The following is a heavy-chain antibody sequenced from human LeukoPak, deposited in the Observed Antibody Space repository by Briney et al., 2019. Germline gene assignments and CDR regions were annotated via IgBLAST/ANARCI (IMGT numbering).Heavy chain of an antibody. Sequence: SETLSLTCTVSGGSISSSSYYWGWIRQPPGKGLEWIGSIYYSGSTYYNPSLKSRVTISVDTSKNQFSLTLSSVTAADTAVYYCARLVGYYYDSSGYYSSYYYYYYYMDVWGKGTTVTVSS. CDR3: ARLVGYYYDSSGYYSSYYYYYYYMDV. J-gene: IGHJ6*03. CDR1: GGSISSSSYY. CDR2: IYYSGST. V-gene: IGHV4-39*01. D-gene: IGHD3-22*01.